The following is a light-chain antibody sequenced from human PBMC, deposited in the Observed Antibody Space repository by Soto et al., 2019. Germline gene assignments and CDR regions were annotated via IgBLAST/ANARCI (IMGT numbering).Light chain of an antibody. CDR2: NVS. V-gene: IGLV2-14*01. J-gene: IGLJ1*01. CDR3: TSYAGSDTLLV. CDR1: SSDVGGYNF. Sequence: QSVLTQPASVSGSPGQSITISCTGTSSDVGGYNFVTWYQQHPGKAPKLIICNVSERPSGVSNRFSGSKSGNTASLTIAGLQAEDEADYYCTSYAGSDTLLVFGTGTKLTVL.